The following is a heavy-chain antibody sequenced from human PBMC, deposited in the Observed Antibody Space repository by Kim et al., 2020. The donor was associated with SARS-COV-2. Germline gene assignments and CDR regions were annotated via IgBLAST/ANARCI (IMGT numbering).Heavy chain of an antibody. J-gene: IGHJ3*02. D-gene: IGHD4-17*01. CDR3: SRDSTTVVTSGGVAFDI. Sequence: SVKVSCKASGGTFSSYAISWVRQAPGQGLEWMGGIIPIFGTENYAQKFQGRVTNTADKSTSTAYMELNSLRSEDTAVYYCSRDSTTVVTSGGVAFDIWGQGTMVTVSS. CDR2: IIPIFGTE. V-gene: IGHV1-69*06. CDR1: GGTFSSYA.